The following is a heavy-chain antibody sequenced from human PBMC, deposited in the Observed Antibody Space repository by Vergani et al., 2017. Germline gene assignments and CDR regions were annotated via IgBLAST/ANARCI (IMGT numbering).Heavy chain of an antibody. D-gene: IGHD1-7*01. J-gene: IGHJ5*02. Sequence: QVQLVESGGGVVQPGGSMRLSCSASGLTLSCYGVHWVRQAPGRGLESVTFTRPHEDGAFYSASVRGRFTVSRDNSKNTLYLEMNRLNVDDTAIYYCGKTQGTVAGTWWFDPWGQGTPVTVSS. CDR2: TRPHEDGA. CDR1: GLTLSCYG. V-gene: IGHV3-30*02. CDR3: GKTQGTVAGTWWFDP.